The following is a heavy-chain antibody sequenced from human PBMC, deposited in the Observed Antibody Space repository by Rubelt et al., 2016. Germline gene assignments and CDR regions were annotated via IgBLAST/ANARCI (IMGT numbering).Heavy chain of an antibody. V-gene: IGHV4-31*03. Sequence: QAQLQESGPGLVKPSQTLSLTCTVSGGSISSDSYYWSWIRQLPGKGLEWIGYIYYSGSTYYNPSLKSRVTISVDTSKNQLSLKLSSVTAADTAVYYCARGGGSYPETYYFDYWGQGTLVTVSS. D-gene: IGHD1-26*01. J-gene: IGHJ4*02. CDR2: IYYSGST. CDR1: GGSISSDSYY. CDR3: ARGGGSYPETYYFDY.